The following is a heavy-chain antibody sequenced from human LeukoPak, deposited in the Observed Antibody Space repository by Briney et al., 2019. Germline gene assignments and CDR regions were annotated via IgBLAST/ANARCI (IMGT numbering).Heavy chain of an antibody. D-gene: IGHD3-10*01. CDR1: GFTFSDYY. V-gene: IGHV3-11*05. Sequence: GGSLRLSCAASGFTFSDYYMSWIRQAPGKGLEWVSYISSSSSYTNYADSVKGRFTISRDNAKNSLYLQMNSLRAEDTAVYYCARGPGVRGVIIWAPFDYWGQGTLVTVSS. J-gene: IGHJ4*02. CDR3: ARGPGVRGVIIWAPFDY. CDR2: ISSSSSYT.